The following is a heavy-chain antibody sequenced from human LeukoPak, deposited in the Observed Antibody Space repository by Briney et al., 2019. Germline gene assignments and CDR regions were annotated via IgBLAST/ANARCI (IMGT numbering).Heavy chain of an antibody. CDR2: INHSGST. J-gene: IGHJ6*03. CDR1: GGSFSGYY. Sequence: PSETLSLTCAVYGGSFSGYYWSWIRQPPGKGLEWIGEINHSGSTNYNPSLKSRVTISVDTSKNQFSLKLSSVTAADTAVYYCARGLGRFYYYYMGVWGKGTTVTVSS. V-gene: IGHV4-34*01. D-gene: IGHD1-26*01. CDR3: ARGLGRFYYYYMGV.